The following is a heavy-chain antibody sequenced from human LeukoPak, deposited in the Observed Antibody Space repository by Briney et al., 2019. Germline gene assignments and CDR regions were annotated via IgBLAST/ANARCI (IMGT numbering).Heavy chain of an antibody. CDR3: ARWGNGYNFPKSRYYYYGMDD. V-gene: IGHV1-8*01. D-gene: IGHD5-24*01. J-gene: IGHJ6*02. CDR1: GYTFTSYD. CDR2: MNPKSCNT. Sequence: ASVKVTCKASGYTFTSYDSNWVRQPTGQGLEWMGWMNPKSCNTGYAQKFQGRVTMTSNTSISTAYMELSSLRSEDTAGDYCARWGNGYNFPKSRYYYYGMDDWGQGTTVTVSS.